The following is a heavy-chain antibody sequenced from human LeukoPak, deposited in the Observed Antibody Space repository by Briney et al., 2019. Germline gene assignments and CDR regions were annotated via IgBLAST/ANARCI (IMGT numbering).Heavy chain of an antibody. Sequence: ASVKVSCKASGYTFTSYGISWVRQAPGQGLEWMGWISAYNGNTNYAQKLQGRVTMTRDTSISTAYMELSRLRSDDTAVYYCARERWDSSGLDYWGQGTLVTVSS. CDR1: GYTFTSYG. V-gene: IGHV1-18*01. D-gene: IGHD3-22*01. J-gene: IGHJ4*02. CDR3: ARERWDSSGLDY. CDR2: ISAYNGNT.